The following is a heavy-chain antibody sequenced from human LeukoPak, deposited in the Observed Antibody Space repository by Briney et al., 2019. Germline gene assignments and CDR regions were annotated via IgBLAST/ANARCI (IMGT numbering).Heavy chain of an antibody. CDR2: IFYGANT. CDR1: AGSFSSYY. V-gene: IGHV4-59*01. D-gene: IGHD3-3*01. J-gene: IGHJ4*02. Sequence: SETLSLTCTVSAGSFSSYYWNWVRQVPGKGLEWIGYIFYGANTYYNPSLKDRVIMSMDTSKSQVSLKLTSVTAADTAVYYCASGTIFGVIAPYCFHSWGQGTLVTVSP. CDR3: ASGTIFGVIAPYCFHS.